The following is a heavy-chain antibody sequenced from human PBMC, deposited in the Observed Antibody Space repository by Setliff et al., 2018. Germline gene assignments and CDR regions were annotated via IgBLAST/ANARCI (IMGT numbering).Heavy chain of an antibody. J-gene: IGHJ3*02. D-gene: IGHD3-3*01. CDR1: GFTFSSYS. V-gene: IGHV3-48*01. CDR3: VRARTTNYDFWSGLNAFDI. Sequence: GGSLRLSCAASGFTFSSYSMNWVRQAPGKGLEWVSYISSSSSTIYYADSVKGRFTISRDNAKNSLYLQMNSLRAEDTAVYYCVRARTTNYDFWSGLNAFDIWGQGTMVTVSS. CDR2: ISSSSSTI.